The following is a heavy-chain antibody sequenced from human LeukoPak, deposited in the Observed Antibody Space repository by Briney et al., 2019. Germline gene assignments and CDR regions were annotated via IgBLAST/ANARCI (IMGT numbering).Heavy chain of an antibody. J-gene: IGHJ4*02. Sequence: GGSLRLSCAASGFTFRSLAMHWVRQAPGKGLEWVALMSYDGGNEFYADSVKGRFTISRDNSNDTLHLRMNSLRAEDTAIYYCARDRSHVFDYWGQGTLVTVSS. CDR3: ARDRSHVFDY. V-gene: IGHV3-30*04. CDR2: MSYDGGNE. CDR1: GFTFRSLA.